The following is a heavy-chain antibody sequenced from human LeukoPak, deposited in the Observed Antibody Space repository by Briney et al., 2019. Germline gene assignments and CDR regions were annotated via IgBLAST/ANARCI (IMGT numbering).Heavy chain of an antibody. CDR3: ARIDSSGRYFDY. CDR2: INPNSGGT. CDR1: GYTFTGYY. Sequence: GASVKVSCKASGYTFTGYYIHWVRQAPGQGLEWMGWINPNSGGTNYAQKFQGRVSMTRDTSISTAYMELSRLRSDDTAIYYCARIDSSGRYFDYWGQGPLVTVSS. D-gene: IGHD3-22*01. J-gene: IGHJ4*02. V-gene: IGHV1-2*02.